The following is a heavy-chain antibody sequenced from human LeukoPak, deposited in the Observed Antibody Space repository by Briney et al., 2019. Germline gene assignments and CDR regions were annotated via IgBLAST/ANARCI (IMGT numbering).Heavy chain of an antibody. CDR3: ARATGTKVPPGY. D-gene: IGHD1-7*01. V-gene: IGHV4-34*01. J-gene: IGHJ4*02. CDR2: INHSGRN. CDR1: GGSFSGYY. Sequence: SETLSLTCAVYGGSFSGYYWSWIRQPPGKGLELIGEINHSGRNNYNPSLKSRVTISVDTSKNQCSLRLSSVTAADTAVYYCARATGTKVPPGYWGQGTLVTVSS.